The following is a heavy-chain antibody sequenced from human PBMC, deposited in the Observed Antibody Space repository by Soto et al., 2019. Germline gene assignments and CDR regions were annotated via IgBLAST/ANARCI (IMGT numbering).Heavy chain of an antibody. CDR2: IFYSGST. J-gene: IGHJ5*02. Sequence: SETLSLTCTVSGGSISNYYWSWIRQPPGRGLEWIGHIFYSGSTNYNPALKSRVTISVDTSKSQFSLKLSSVTAAYTAVYYCAKDSGYNYGYFRWFDPWGQGTLVTVSS. CDR3: AKDSGYNYGYFRWFDP. CDR1: GGSISNYY. V-gene: IGHV4-59*01. D-gene: IGHD5-18*01.